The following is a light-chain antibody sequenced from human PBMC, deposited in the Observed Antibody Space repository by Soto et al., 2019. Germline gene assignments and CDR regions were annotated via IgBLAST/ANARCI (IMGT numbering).Light chain of an antibody. CDR2: STY. J-gene: IGLJ3*02. Sequence: QSALTQPPSASGTPGQTVTISCSGSNSNVGTNTVNWFHQVPGTAPKLLIFSTYQRPSGVPDRFSGSKSGASASLAISGLQSEDEADYYCASWDDSLNAWLFGGGTKVTVL. CDR3: ASWDDSLNAWL. V-gene: IGLV1-44*01. CDR1: NSNVGTNT.